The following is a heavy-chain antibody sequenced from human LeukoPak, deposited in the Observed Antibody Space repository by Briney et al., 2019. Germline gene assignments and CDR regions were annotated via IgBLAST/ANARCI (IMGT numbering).Heavy chain of an antibody. Sequence: GGSLRLSCAASGFTFSSYAMSWVRQAPGKGLEWVSAISGSGGSTYYADSVKGRFTISRDNSKNTLYLQMNSPRAEDTAVYYCARGVAAAGYNWFDPWGQGTLVTVSS. CDR2: ISGSGGST. J-gene: IGHJ5*02. CDR3: ARGVAAAGYNWFDP. D-gene: IGHD6-13*01. V-gene: IGHV3-23*01. CDR1: GFTFSSYA.